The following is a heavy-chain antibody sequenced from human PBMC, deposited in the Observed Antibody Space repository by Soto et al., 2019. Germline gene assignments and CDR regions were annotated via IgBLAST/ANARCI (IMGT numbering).Heavy chain of an antibody. J-gene: IGHJ6*02. V-gene: IGHV1-46*01. CDR1: GYTFTSYY. CDR3: ARDLVGATFGMDV. CDR2: INPSGGST. Sequence: QVQLVQSGAEVKKPGASVKVSCKASGYTFTSYYMHWVRQAPGQGLEWMGIINPSGGSTSYAQKFQGRVTMTRDTSTSTGYMELSRLRSEDTAVYYCARDLVGATFGMDVWGQGTTVTVSS. D-gene: IGHD1-26*01.